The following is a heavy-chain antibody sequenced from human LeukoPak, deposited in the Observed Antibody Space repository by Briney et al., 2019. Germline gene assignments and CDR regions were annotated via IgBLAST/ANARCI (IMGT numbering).Heavy chain of an antibody. D-gene: IGHD2-2*01. CDR2: IGTAGDT. CDR3: ARSSTSAHDAFDI. CDR1: GFTFSSYD. V-gene: IGHV3-13*01. J-gene: IGHJ3*02. Sequence: GGSLRLSCAASGFTFSSYDMHWVHQATGKGLEWVSAIGTAGDTYYPGSVKGRFTISRENAKNSLYLQMNSLRAGDTAVYYCARSSTSAHDAFDIWGQGTMVTVSS.